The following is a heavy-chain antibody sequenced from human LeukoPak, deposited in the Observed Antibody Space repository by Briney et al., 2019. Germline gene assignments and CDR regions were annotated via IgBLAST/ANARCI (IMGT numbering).Heavy chain of an antibody. J-gene: IGHJ4*02. V-gene: IGHV3-30-3*01. Sequence: GGSLRLSCAASGFTFSSYAMHWVRQAPGKGLEWVAVISYDGSNKYYADSVKGRFTISRDNSKNTLYLQMNSLRAEDTAVYYCARVSIAVAGFDYWGQGTLVTVSS. CDR2: ISYDGSNK. CDR1: GFTFSSYA. CDR3: ARVSIAVAGFDY. D-gene: IGHD6-19*01.